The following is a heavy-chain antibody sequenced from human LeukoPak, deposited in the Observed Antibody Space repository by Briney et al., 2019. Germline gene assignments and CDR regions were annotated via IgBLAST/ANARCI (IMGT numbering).Heavy chain of an antibody. D-gene: IGHD6-19*01. CDR1: VYSFTNYP. J-gene: IGHJ4*02. CDR2: INVGSGYT. V-gene: IGHV1-3*01. Sequence: VSVKVSCKTSVYSFTNYPMHWVREAHGQRLEWMGWINVGSGYTKYSQKFQGRVTITRDTSASTVYMELSSLRSEDTAVYYCANWAGTAGGYFSGALDYWGQGTLVTVSS. CDR3: ANWAGTAGGYFSGALDY.